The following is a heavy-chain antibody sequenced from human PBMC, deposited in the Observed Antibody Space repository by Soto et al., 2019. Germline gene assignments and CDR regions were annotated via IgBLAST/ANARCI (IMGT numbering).Heavy chain of an antibody. V-gene: IGHV5-51*01. J-gene: IGHJ4*03. CDR3: ARRHGYSYGYVDF. D-gene: IGHD5-18*01. CDR1: GFNFPTSW. Sequence: PGGSLKISCQGSGFNFPTSWIGWVRQTPGKGLEWIGIIHHSDSDITYMPTFARRVIISADNSISTAYLQWTSLQASDTAKYFCARRHGYSYGYVDFWGQGTLVTVSS. CDR2: IHHSDSDI.